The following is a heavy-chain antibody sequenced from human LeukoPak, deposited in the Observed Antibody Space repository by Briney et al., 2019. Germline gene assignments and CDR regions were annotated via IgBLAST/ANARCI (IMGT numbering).Heavy chain of an antibody. CDR1: GGTFISYA. V-gene: IGHV1-69*05. Sequence: GSSVKVSCKASGGTFISYAISWVRQAPGQGLEWMGRIIPIFGTANYAQKFQGRVTITTDESTSTAYMELSSLRSEDTGVYYCASYFLAYCGGDCYSAFDYWGKGTLVTVSS. CDR3: ASYFLAYCGGDCYSAFDY. J-gene: IGHJ4*02. D-gene: IGHD2-21*02. CDR2: IIPIFGTA.